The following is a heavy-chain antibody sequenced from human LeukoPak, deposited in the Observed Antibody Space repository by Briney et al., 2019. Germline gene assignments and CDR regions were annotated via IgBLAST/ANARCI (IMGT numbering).Heavy chain of an antibody. J-gene: IGHJ4*02. CDR3: AKDAQRGFDYSNSLEY. CDR1: GFTFSHYG. Sequence: PGRPLRLSCAASGFTFSHYGMHWVRQAPGRGLEWVAVIWNDGSNKYYADSVKGRFTISRDNPQNTVDLHMNSLRAEDTAVYYCAKDAQRGFDYSNSLEYWGQGTLVTVSS. V-gene: IGHV3-33*06. CDR2: IWNDGSNK. D-gene: IGHD4-11*01.